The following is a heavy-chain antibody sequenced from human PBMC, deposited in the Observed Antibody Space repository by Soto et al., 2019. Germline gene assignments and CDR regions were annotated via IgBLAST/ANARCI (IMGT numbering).Heavy chain of an antibody. Sequence: SETLSLTCTVSGGTISSWYWSWIRQPPGKGLEWIGYIYYSGSTNCSPSLKSRVTIPVDTSKNQFSLKTEDTAVYYCTRWRTSMDYFEYWGRGTLVTVSS. D-gene: IGHD2-8*01. CDR2: IYYSGST. CDR1: GGTISSWY. CDR3: TRWRTSMDYFEY. J-gene: IGHJ4*02. V-gene: IGHV4-59*12.